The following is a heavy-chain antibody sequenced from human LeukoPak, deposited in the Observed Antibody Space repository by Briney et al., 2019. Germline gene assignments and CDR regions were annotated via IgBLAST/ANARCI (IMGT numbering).Heavy chain of an antibody. CDR1: GFTFSSYW. CDR3: ASGIVVVVAATPPDAFDI. D-gene: IGHD2-15*01. J-gene: IGHJ3*02. CDR2: IKQDGSEK. Sequence: GGSLRLSCAASGFTFSSYWMSWVRQAPGKGLEWVANIKQDGSEKYYVDSVKGRFTISRDNAKNSLYLQMNSLRAEDTAVYFCASGIVVVVAATPPDAFDIWGQGTMVTVSS. V-gene: IGHV3-7*01.